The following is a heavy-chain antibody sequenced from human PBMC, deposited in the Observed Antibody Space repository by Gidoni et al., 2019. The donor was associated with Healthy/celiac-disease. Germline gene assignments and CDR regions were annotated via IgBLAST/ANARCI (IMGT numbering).Heavy chain of an antibody. CDR2: IIPSFGTA. CDR1: GATFSSYA. J-gene: IGHJ4*02. V-gene: IGHV1-69*01. CDR3: AGSKDYYDSSGYEFDY. Sequence: QVQLVQSGAEVKKPGSSVKVSCKASGATFSSYAISWVRQAPGQGLEWMGGIIPSFGTANYAQKFQGRVTITADESTSTAYMELSSLRSEDTAVYYCAGSKDYYDSSGYEFDYWGQGTLVTVSS. D-gene: IGHD3-22*01.